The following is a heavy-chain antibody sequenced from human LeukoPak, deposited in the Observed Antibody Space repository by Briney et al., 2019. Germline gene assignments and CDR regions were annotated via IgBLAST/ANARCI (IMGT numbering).Heavy chain of an antibody. CDR3: ARNPLYSSGWDLYWFDP. CDR1: GFTFSSYW. D-gene: IGHD6-19*01. V-gene: IGHV4-39*01. Sequence: GSLRLSCAASGFTFSSYWMHWVRQAPGKGLQWIGNIFYSGRTHYNPSLKSRVTISVDTSKNQFSLSMSSVTAADTAVYYCARNPLYSSGWDLYWFDPWGQGTLVTVSS. J-gene: IGHJ5*02. CDR2: IFYSGRT.